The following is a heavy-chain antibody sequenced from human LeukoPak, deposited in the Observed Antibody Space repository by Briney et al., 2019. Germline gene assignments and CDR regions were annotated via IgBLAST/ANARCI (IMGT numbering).Heavy chain of an antibody. CDR2: ISSSSSYI. Sequence: PGGSLRLSCAASGFTFSSYSMNWVRQAPGKGLEWVSSISSSSSYIYYADSVKGRFTISRDNAKDSLYLQMNSLRAEDTAVYYCARDLFGYYGSGREDYWGQGTLVTVSS. CDR3: ARDLFGYYGSGREDY. V-gene: IGHV3-21*01. D-gene: IGHD3-10*01. CDR1: GFTFSSYS. J-gene: IGHJ4*02.